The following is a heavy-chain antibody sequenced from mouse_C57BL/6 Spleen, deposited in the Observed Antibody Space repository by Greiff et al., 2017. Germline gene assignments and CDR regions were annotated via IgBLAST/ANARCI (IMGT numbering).Heavy chain of an antibody. CDR3: ARGNGSSYDWFAY. V-gene: IGHV1-82*01. CDR2: IYPGDGDT. CDR1: GYAFSSSW. J-gene: IGHJ3*01. Sequence: QVQLKESGPELVKPGASVKISCKASGYAFSSSWMNWVKQRPGKGLEWIGRIYPGDGDTNYNGKFKGKATLTADKSSSPAYMQLSSLTSEDSAVYFCARGNGSSYDWFAYWGQGTLVTVSA. D-gene: IGHD1-1*01.